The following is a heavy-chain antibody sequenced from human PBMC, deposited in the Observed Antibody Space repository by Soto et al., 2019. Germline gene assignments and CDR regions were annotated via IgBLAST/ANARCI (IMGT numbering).Heavy chain of an antibody. V-gene: IGHV1-18*01. CDR3: ARDGSLGDFWMRYYSAFDI. Sequence: ASVKVSCKASGYTFTSYGISWVRQAPGQGLEWMGWISAYNGNTNYAQKLQGRVTMTTDTSTSTAYMELRSLRSDDTAGYYCARDGSLGDFWMRYYSAFDIWGEGTMVTVAS. CDR1: GYTFTSYG. CDR2: ISAYNGNT. J-gene: IGHJ3*02. D-gene: IGHD3-3*01.